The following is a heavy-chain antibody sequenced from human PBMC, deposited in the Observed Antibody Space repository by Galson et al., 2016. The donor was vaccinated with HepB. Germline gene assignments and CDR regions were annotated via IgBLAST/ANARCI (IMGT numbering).Heavy chain of an antibody. CDR1: GGSISSYY. CDR3: ARGVGRSLTY. CDR2: VHYTGRT. J-gene: IGHJ4*02. D-gene: IGHD3-3*01. Sequence: ETLSLTCSVSGGSISSYYWSWIRQPPGKGLEWIGYVHYTGRTDYNASLKSRVTISLDMSKNHFSLNLTSMTPADSAIYFCARGVGRSLTYWGQGALVTVSS. V-gene: IGHV4-59*01.